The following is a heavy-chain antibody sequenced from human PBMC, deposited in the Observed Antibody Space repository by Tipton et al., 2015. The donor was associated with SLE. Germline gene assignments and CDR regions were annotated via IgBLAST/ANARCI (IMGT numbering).Heavy chain of an antibody. J-gene: IGHJ5*02. Sequence: TLSLTCKVSGGSISNYYWSWIRLTSGERLEWIGYTPTSGSTNYNPSLKSRVSISVDTSKNQVSLKLTSVTAADTGVYYCASGGYYASGSYYGGWFDPWGQGTLVTVSS. CDR1: GGSISNYY. CDR2: TPTSGST. D-gene: IGHD3-10*01. V-gene: IGHV4-4*08. CDR3: ASGGYYASGSYYGGWFDP.